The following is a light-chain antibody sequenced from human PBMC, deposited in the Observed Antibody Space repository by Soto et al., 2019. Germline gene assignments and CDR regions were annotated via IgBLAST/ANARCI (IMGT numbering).Light chain of an antibody. Sequence: DIQMTQSPSSLSASVGDRVSITCRASQTINKNLNFYQQKPGQAPNLLMYSASDFQSVDPSRFSGSGSGTDFTLTTSVLQPEDFATDDCQQSFSTPYTFGLGTELDI. J-gene: IGKJ2*01. CDR2: SAS. CDR3: QQSFSTPYT. CDR1: QTINKN. V-gene: IGKV1-39*01.